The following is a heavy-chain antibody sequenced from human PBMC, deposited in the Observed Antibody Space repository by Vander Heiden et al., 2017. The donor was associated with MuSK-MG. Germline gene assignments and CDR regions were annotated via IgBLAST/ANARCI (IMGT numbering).Heavy chain of an antibody. V-gene: IGHV3-11*04. CDR2: ISGNGRTM. J-gene: IGHJ4*02. CDR3: GGYSAYNYV. D-gene: IGHD5-12*01. Sequence: QVQLVESGGALVSPGGSLSLSCAASGFIFSDYYMTWIRQAPGKGLEWISHISGNGRTMTYADSVKGRFTISRDNTKNSLFLQMHSLTAEDTAVYYCGGYSAYNYVWGQGTLVTVSS. CDR1: GFIFSDYY.